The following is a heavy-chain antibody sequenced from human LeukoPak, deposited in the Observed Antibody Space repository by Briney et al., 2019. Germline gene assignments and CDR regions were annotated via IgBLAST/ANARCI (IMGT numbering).Heavy chain of an antibody. V-gene: IGHV1-18*01. J-gene: IGHJ4*02. Sequence: GASVKVSCKASGYTFTSYGISWVRQAPGQGLEWMGWISAYNGNTNYAQKLQGRVTMTTDTSTSTAYMELRSLRSDDTVVYYCTRGVTNYYDFWSGYYTGPFDYWGQGTLVTVSS. CDR3: TRGVTNYYDFWSGYYTGPFDY. CDR1: GYTFTSYG. CDR2: ISAYNGNT. D-gene: IGHD3-3*01.